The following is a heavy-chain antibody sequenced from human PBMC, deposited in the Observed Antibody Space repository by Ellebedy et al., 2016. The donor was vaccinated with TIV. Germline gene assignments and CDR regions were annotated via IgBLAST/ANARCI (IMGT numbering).Heavy chain of an antibody. V-gene: IGHV3-53*01. D-gene: IGHD2-15*01. CDR3: ARGRYSDD. CDR1: GFTVSSNY. CDR2: IYSGGST. Sequence: GESLKISCAASGFTVSSNYMSWVRQAPGKGLEWVSVIYSGGSTFDTDSVKGRFSIYRDNSKNTLYLQMNSLKADDTAVYYCARGRYSDDWGQGTLVTISS. J-gene: IGHJ4*02.